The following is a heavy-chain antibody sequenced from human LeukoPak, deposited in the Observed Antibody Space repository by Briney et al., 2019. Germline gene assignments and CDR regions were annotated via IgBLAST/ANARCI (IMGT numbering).Heavy chain of an antibody. V-gene: IGHV1-24*01. Sequence: GASVKVSCKVSGYTLTELSMHWVRQAPGKGLEWMGGFDPEDGETIYAQKFQGRVTTTEDTSTDTAYMELSSLRSEDTAVYYCATGMATAKNYYYYYMDVWGKGTTVTVSS. CDR2: FDPEDGET. CDR3: ATGMATAKNYYYYYMDV. CDR1: GYTLTELS. J-gene: IGHJ6*03. D-gene: IGHD5-18*01.